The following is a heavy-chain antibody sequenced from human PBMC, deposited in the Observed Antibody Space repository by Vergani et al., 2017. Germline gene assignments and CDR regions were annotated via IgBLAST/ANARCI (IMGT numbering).Heavy chain of an antibody. D-gene: IGHD5-18*01. Sequence: LQLQESGPGRVKPSETLSLTCTVSGGSISSSSYYWSWIRQPPGKGLEWIGEINHSGSTNYNPSLKSRVTISVDTSKNQFSLKLSSVTAADTAVYYCARGRGAYSLWGQGTLVTVSS. CDR3: ARGRGAYSL. CDR1: GGSISSSSYY. V-gene: IGHV4-39*07. CDR2: INHSGST. J-gene: IGHJ4*02.